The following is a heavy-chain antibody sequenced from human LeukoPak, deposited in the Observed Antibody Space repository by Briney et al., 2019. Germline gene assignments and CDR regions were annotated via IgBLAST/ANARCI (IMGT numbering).Heavy chain of an antibody. Sequence: GGSLRLSCATSGFTFSSYAMSWVRQAPEKGLEWVSGIGASGGSTYYADSVKGRFTISRDNSKNTLYLQMNSLRTEDTAVYYCAKAEGYDILTGLDYWGQGTLVTVSS. CDR1: GFTFSSYA. CDR3: AKAEGYDILTGLDY. V-gene: IGHV3-23*01. J-gene: IGHJ4*02. CDR2: IGASGGST. D-gene: IGHD3-9*01.